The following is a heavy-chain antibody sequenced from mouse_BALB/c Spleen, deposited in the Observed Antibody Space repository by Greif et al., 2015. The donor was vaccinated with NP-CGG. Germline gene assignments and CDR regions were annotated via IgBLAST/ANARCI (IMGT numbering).Heavy chain of an antibody. J-gene: IGHJ2*01. D-gene: IGHD1-1*01. V-gene: IGHV2-2*02. CDR1: GFSLTSYG. CDR2: IWSGGST. CDR3: ARNFHYYGLDY. Sequence: QVQLKQSGPGLVQPSQSLSITCTVSGFSLTSYGVHWVRQSPGKGLEWLGVIWSGGSTDYNAAFISRLSISKDNSKSQVFFKMNSLQANDTAIYYCARNFHYYGLDYWGQGTTLTVSS.